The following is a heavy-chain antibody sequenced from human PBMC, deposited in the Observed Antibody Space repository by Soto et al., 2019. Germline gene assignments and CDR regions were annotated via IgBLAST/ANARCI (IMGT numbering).Heavy chain of an antibody. CDR2: IRSKTNNYAT. D-gene: IGHD3-22*01. CDR3: TRRYFYDRSGHYQGDY. CDR1: GFTFSGSA. V-gene: IGHV3-73*02. J-gene: IGHJ4*02. Sequence: EVQLVESGGGLVQPGDSLKLSCAASGFTFSGSAVHWFRQASGKGLEWVGRIRSKTNNYATSDGASVKGRFTISRDDSENTADLQMNRLKTEDTAVYFCTRRYFYDRSGHYQGDYCGQGTMVTVSS.